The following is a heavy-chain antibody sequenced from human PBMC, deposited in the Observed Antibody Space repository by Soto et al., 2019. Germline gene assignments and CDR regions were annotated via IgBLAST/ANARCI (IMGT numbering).Heavy chain of an antibody. V-gene: IGHV1-46*01. CDR1: GYTFTSYY. D-gene: IGHD6-13*01. Sequence: ASVKVSCKASGYTFTSYYIHWVRQAPGQGLEWVGAINPTGGSTTYAQMFQGRLTVTRDASTSTVYMEMSSLRSDDTALYYCARDRGRAAAGDYYYYGMDVWAQGTTVTVSS. J-gene: IGHJ6*02. CDR2: INPTGGST. CDR3: ARDRGRAAAGDYYYYGMDV.